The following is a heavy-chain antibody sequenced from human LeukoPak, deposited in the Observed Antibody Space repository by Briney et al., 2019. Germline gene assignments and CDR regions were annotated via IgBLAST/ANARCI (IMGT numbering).Heavy chain of an antibody. CDR3: AKGVPAANYFDY. CDR2: ISYDGSNK. D-gene: IGHD2-2*01. V-gene: IGHV3-30-3*01. J-gene: IGHJ4*02. CDR1: GFTFSSYA. Sequence: PGGSLRLSCAASGFTFSSYAMHWVRQAPGKGLEWVAVISYDGSNKYYADSVKGRFTISRDNSKNTLYLQMNSLRAEDTAVYYCAKGVPAANYFDYWGQGTLVTVSS.